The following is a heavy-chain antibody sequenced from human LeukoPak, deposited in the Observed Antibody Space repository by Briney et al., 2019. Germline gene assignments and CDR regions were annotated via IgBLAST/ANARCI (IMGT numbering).Heavy chain of an antibody. D-gene: IGHD5-12*01. CDR3: ARSPYSGYDSPGGGGMDV. Sequence: GRSLRLSCAASGFTFSSNSMNWVSQAPGKGLEWVSSISSSSSYIYYADSVKGRFTISRDNAKNSLYLQMNSLRAEDTAVYYCARSPYSGYDSPGGGGMDVWGQGTTVTVSS. J-gene: IGHJ6*02. CDR2: ISSSSSYI. CDR1: GFTFSSNS. V-gene: IGHV3-21*01.